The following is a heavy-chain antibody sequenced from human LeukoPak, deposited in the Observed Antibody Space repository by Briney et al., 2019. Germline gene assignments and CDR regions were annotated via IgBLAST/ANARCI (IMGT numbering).Heavy chain of an antibody. CDR1: GGSISSSSYY. J-gene: IGHJ4*02. CDR2: IYYSGST. Sequence: SETLSLTCTVSGGSISSSSYYWGWIRQPPGKGLEWIGSIYYSGSTYYNPSLKSRVTISVDTSKNQFSLKLSSVTAADTAVYYCARDPAYDSSGYYGDYWGQGTLVTVSS. V-gene: IGHV4-39*07. D-gene: IGHD3-22*01. CDR3: ARDPAYDSSGYYGDY.